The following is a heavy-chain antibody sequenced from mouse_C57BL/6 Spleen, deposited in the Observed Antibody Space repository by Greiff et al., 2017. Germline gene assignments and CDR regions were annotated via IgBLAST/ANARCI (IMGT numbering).Heavy chain of an antibody. J-gene: IGHJ2*01. CDR1: GYTFTSYW. D-gene: IGHD2-5*01. CDR3: ARKGYYSNYANYFDY. CDR2: IYPGSGST. V-gene: IGHV1-55*01. Sequence: VQLQQPGAELVKPGASVKMSCKASGYTFTSYWITWVKQRPGQGLEWIGDIYPGSGSTNYNEKFKSKATLTVDTPSSTAYMQLSSLTSEDSAVYYCARKGYYSNYANYFDYWGQGTTLTVSS.